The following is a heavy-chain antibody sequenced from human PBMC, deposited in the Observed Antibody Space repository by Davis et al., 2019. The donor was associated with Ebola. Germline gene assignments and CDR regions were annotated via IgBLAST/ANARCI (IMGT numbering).Heavy chain of an antibody. D-gene: IGHD2-2*01. J-gene: IGHJ4*02. Sequence: GESLKISCKASGYTFTNYWIGWVRQMPGKGLECMGIIYPGDSETRYSPSFQGQVTISADKSISTAYLQWSSLKASDTAMYYCAREGVEDIVLVPAPTPYDYWGQGTLVTVSS. CDR2: IYPGDSET. CDR1: GYTFTNYW. V-gene: IGHV5-51*01. CDR3: AREGVEDIVLVPAPTPYDY.